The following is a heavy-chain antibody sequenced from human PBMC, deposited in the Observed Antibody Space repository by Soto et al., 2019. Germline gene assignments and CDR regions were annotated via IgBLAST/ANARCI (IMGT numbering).Heavy chain of an antibody. CDR1: GFTVSSNW. CDR2: INSDGSGT. CDR3: ARRSGAYETIDY. J-gene: IGHJ4*02. D-gene: IGHD5-12*01. Sequence: GGSLRLSCAASGFTVSSNWMHWVRQAPGKGLVWVSHINSDGSGTNYADSVKGRFTISRDNAKNTLYLQMNSLRAEDTAVYFCARRSGAYETIDYWGQGTLVTVSS. V-gene: IGHV3-74*01.